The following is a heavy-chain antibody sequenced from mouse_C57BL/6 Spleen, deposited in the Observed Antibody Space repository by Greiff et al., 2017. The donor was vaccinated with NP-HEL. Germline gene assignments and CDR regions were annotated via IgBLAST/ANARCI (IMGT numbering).Heavy chain of an antibody. J-gene: IGHJ2*01. Sequence: QVQLQQPGAELVRPGTSVKLSCKASGYTFTSYWMHWVKQRPGQGLEWIGVIDPSDSYTNYNQKFKGKATLTVDTSSSTAYMQLSSLTSEDSAVYYCARSGSNYDFDYWGQGTTLTVSS. V-gene: IGHV1-59*01. CDR3: ARSGSNYDFDY. D-gene: IGHD2-5*01. CDR1: GYTFTSYW. CDR2: IDPSDSYT.